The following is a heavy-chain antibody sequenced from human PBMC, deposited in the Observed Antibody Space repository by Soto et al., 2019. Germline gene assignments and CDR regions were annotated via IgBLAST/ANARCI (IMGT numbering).Heavy chain of an antibody. CDR1: GDSISRGGYY. J-gene: IGHJ5*02. D-gene: IGHD2-15*01. V-gene: IGHV4-31*03. CDR3: ARDGAGGYGLGWFGP. Sequence: QVQLQESGPGLVKPSQTLSLSCTVSGDSISRGGYYWNWIRQHPRKGLEWIGYIYHSGSTNYNPSLKSRVTISVDTSKNQLSLELTNVTAADTAVYYCARDGAGGYGLGWFGPWGQGILVTVSS. CDR2: IYHSGST.